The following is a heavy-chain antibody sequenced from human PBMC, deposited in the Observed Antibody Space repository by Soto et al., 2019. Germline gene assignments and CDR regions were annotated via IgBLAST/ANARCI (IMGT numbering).Heavy chain of an antibody. CDR1: GYTFKSFG. J-gene: IGHJ6*02. D-gene: IGHD3-9*01. V-gene: IGHV1-18*01. CDR2: ISAYNDNA. Sequence: QVQLVQSGAEVKKPGASVKVSCKASGYTFKSFGFSWVRQAPGQGLEWMGWISAYNDNAKYAQKVQDRVTMTTDTSTSTAYMELRSLRSDDTAVYYCARDSGSDWCRGDHGMDVWGQGTTVTVSS. CDR3: ARDSGSDWCRGDHGMDV.